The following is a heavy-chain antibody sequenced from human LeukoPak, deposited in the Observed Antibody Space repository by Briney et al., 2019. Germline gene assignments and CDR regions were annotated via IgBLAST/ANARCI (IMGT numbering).Heavy chain of an antibody. V-gene: IGHV4-34*01. J-gene: IGHJ4*02. D-gene: IGHD3-3*01. CDR3: ARAKFSDQYYFDY. Sequence: SETLSLTCAVYGGSFSGYYWSWIRQPPGKGLEWIGEINHSGSTNYNPSLKSRVTKSVDTSKNQFSLKRSAVTAADTAVYYCARAKFSDQYYFDYWGQGTLVTGSS. CDR1: GGSFSGYY. CDR2: INHSGST.